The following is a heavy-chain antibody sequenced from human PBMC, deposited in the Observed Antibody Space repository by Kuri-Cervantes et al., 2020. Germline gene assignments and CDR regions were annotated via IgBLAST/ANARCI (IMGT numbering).Heavy chain of an antibody. J-gene: IGHJ4*02. Sequence: GESLKISCAASGFTFSSYAMHWVRQAPGKGLEWVAVISYDGSNKYYADSVKGRFTISRDNSKNTLYLQMNSLRAEDTAVYYCARVSEDCSGGSCYSVFFSGYWGQGTLVTVSS. CDR2: ISYDGSNK. CDR1: GFTFSSYA. D-gene: IGHD2-15*01. CDR3: ARVSEDCSGGSCYSVFFSGY. V-gene: IGHV3-30-3*01.